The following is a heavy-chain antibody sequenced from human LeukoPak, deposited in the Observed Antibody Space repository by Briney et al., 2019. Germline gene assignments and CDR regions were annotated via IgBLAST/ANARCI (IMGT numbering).Heavy chain of an antibody. CDR1: GFIFTNYA. Sequence: GGSLRLSCAASGFIFTNYAISWVRQDPGKGLEWVSSISGNGRTTYYADSVMGRFTISRDNSKNTLYLQMNSLRAEDAAVYYCARADGGMAARPQPSDYWGQGTLVTVSS. CDR2: ISGNGRTT. CDR3: ARADGGMAARPQPSDY. D-gene: IGHD6-6*01. J-gene: IGHJ4*02. V-gene: IGHV3-23*01.